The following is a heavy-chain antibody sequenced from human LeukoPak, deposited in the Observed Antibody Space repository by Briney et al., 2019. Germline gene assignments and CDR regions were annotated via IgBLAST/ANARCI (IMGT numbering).Heavy chain of an antibody. CDR2: IYSGGGT. CDR3: ARDRGMTQFDP. Sequence: GGSLRLSCAASGFTVSRNYMSWVRQAPGKGLEWVSVIYSGGGTYYADSVRGRFTISRDNSKNTLYLQMNSLRAEDTAVYYCARDRGMTQFDPWGQGTLVTVSS. CDR1: GFTVSRNY. V-gene: IGHV3-66*01. J-gene: IGHJ5*02. D-gene: IGHD1-20*01.